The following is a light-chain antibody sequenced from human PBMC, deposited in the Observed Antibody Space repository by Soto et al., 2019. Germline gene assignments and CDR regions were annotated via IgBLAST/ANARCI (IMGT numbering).Light chain of an antibody. CDR1: NIGSKS. Sequence: SYELTQPPSVSVAPGKTARITCGGNNIGSKSVHWYQQKPGQAPVLVIYYDSDRPSGIPERFSGSNSGNTATLTISRVEVGDEADYHCQVWDSSSDHPAVVFGGGTKLTVL. CDR3: QVWDSSSDHPAVV. V-gene: IGLV3-21*04. J-gene: IGLJ2*01. CDR2: YDS.